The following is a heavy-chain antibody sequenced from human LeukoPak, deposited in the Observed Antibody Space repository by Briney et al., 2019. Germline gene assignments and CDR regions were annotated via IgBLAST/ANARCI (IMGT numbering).Heavy chain of an antibody. J-gene: IGHJ4*02. Sequence: AGGSLRLSCAASGFTFNNYAMYWVRQAPGKGLEWVSLISRDGGGTDYADSVKGRFTISRDNSKNSLYLQMNSLITEDTALYYCAKDPFGGTSMAVFDYWGQGTLVTVSS. D-gene: IGHD3-16*01. V-gene: IGHV3-43*02. CDR3: AKDPFGGTSMAVFDY. CDR2: ISRDGGGT. CDR1: GFTFNNYA.